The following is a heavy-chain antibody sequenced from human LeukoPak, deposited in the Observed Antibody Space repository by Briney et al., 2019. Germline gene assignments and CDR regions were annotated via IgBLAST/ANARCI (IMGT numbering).Heavy chain of an antibody. D-gene: IGHD5-18*01. V-gene: IGHV3-30-3*01. Sequence: GGSLRLSCAASGFTFSSYAMHWVRQAPGKGLEWVAVISYDGSNKYYADSVKGRFTISRDNSKNTLYLQMNSLRAEDTAVYYCARDSGAREIQLWPSAFDIWGQGTMVTVSS. CDR2: ISYDGSNK. CDR1: GFTFSSYA. J-gene: IGHJ3*02. CDR3: ARDSGAREIQLWPSAFDI.